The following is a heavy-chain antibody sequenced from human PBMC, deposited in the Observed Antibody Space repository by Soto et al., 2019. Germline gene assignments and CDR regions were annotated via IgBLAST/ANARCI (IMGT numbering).Heavy chain of an antibody. V-gene: IGHV3-48*01. CDR1: GFTFSTYS. CDR2: ISSSSSTI. D-gene: IGHD5-12*01. CDR3: ARGAYSGFHFDYFDY. Sequence: GGSLRLSCAASGFTFSTYSMNWVRQAPGKGLEWVSYISSSSSTIYYADSVEGRFTISRDNAKNSLYLQMNSLRAEDTAVYYCARGAYSGFHFDYFDYWGQGTLVTVSS. J-gene: IGHJ4*02.